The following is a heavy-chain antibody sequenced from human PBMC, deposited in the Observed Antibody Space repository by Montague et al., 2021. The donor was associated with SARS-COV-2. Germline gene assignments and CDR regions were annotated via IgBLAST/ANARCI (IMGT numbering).Heavy chain of an antibody. J-gene: IGHJ5*02. CDR2: ISYDGSNK. CDR3: WRSSGP. D-gene: IGHD3-22*01. CDR1: GFTFSSYA. Sequence: SLRLSCAASGFTFSSYAMHWVRQAPGKGLEWVAVISYDGSNKYYADSVKGRFTISRDNSKNTLYLQMNSLRADDTAIYYCWRSSGPWGQGTLVTVSS. V-gene: IGHV3-30*04.